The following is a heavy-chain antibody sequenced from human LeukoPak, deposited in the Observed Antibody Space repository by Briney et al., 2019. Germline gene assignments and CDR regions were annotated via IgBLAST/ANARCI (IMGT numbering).Heavy chain of an antibody. D-gene: IGHD1-26*01. V-gene: IGHV1-2*02. J-gene: IGHJ3*02. CDR2: INPNSGGT. Sequence: ASVKVSCKASGYTFTGYYMHWVRQAPGQGLDWMGWINPNSGGTNYAQKFQGRVTMTRDTSISTAYMELSRLRSDDTAVYYCARVVVGATTPEVAFDIWGQGTMVTVSS. CDR1: GYTFTGYY. CDR3: ARVVVGATTPEVAFDI.